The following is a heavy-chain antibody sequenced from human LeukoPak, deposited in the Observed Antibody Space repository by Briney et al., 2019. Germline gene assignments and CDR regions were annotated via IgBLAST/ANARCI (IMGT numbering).Heavy chain of an antibody. CDR1: GFTFSSYE. V-gene: IGHV3-48*03. CDR3: ALTMVRGAIDFDY. Sequence: GGSLRLSCAASGFTFSSYEMNWVRQAPGKGLEWVSYISSSGSTIYYADSVKCRFTISRDNAKNSLYLQMNSLRAEDTAVYYCALTMVRGAIDFDYWGQGTLVTVSS. D-gene: IGHD3-10*01. J-gene: IGHJ4*02. CDR2: ISSSGSTI.